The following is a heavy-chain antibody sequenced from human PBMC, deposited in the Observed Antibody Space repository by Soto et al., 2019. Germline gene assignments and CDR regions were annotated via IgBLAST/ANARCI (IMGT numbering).Heavy chain of an antibody. Sequence: EVQLVESGGGLIQPGGSLRLSCAASGFTVSSNYMSWVRQAPGKGLDWVSILYSGGTTYYADSVKGRFTISRDDSANTVYLQMNSLGVDDTAVYYCARDQRAAHDYGDYYGMDVWGHGPTVTVSS. V-gene: IGHV3-53*01. CDR1: GFTVSSNY. J-gene: IGHJ6*02. D-gene: IGHD4-17*01. CDR2: LYSGGTT. CDR3: ARDQRAAHDYGDYYGMDV.